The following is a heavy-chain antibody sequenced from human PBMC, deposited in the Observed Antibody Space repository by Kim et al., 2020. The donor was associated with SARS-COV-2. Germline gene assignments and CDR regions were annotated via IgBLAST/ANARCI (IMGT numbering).Heavy chain of an antibody. Sequence: GGSLRLSCAASGFTFSSYGMHWVRQAPGKGLEWVAVISYDGSNKYYADSVKGRFTISRDNSKNTLYLQMNSLRAEDTAVYYCAKGDILTGIPNYYYYGMDVWGQGTTVTVSS. CDR1: GFTFSSYG. CDR3: AKGDILTGIPNYYYYGMDV. V-gene: IGHV3-30*18. J-gene: IGHJ6*01. D-gene: IGHD3-9*01. CDR2: ISYDGSNK.